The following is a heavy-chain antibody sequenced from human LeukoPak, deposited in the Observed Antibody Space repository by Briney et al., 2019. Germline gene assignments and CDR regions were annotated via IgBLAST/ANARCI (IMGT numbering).Heavy chain of an antibody. D-gene: IGHD5-12*01. V-gene: IGHV3-74*01. J-gene: IGHJ4*02. Sequence: GGSLRLSCAASGFTFSIYWMHWVRQAPGKGRVWVSRINSEGSSTSYADSVEGRFTISRDNSKNYLYLQMNSLRTEDTALYYCAKEAINAALPDYWGQGTVVTVSS. CDR2: INSEGSST. CDR1: GFTFSIYW. CDR3: AKEAINAALPDY.